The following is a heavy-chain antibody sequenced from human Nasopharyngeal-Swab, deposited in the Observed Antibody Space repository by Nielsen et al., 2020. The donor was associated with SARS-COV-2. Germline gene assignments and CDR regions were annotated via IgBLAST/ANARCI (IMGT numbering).Heavy chain of an antibody. CDR1: GGTVSSYA. J-gene: IGHJ4*02. V-gene: IGHV1-69*04. Sequence: SVKVSCKASGGTVSSYAISWVRQAPGQELEWMGRIIPILGIPNYAQKFQGRVFMTRDTSISTIYMELRSLSSDDTAVYYCTRPGAAVSGTNFFFWGQGSLVTVSS. CDR2: IIPILGIP. D-gene: IGHD6-13*01. CDR3: TRPGAAVSGTNFFF.